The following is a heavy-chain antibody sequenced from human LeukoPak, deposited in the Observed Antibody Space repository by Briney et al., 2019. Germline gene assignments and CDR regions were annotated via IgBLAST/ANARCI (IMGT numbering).Heavy chain of an antibody. CDR2: IYYSGST. V-gene: IGHV4-59*01. CDR3: ARWGADCSGGSCYSKRPAKRTFDY. D-gene: IGHD2-15*01. J-gene: IGHJ4*02. Sequence: SETLSLACTVSGGSISSYYWNWIRQPPGKGLEWIGYIYYSGSTNYNPSLKSRVTISVDTSKNQFSLKLSSVTAADTAVYYCARWGADCSGGSCYSKRPAKRTFDYWGQGTLVTVSS. CDR1: GGSISSYY.